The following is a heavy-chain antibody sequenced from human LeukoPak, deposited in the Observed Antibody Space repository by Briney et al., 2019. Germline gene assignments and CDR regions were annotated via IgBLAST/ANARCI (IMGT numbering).Heavy chain of an antibody. V-gene: IGHV4-4*07. CDR3: ARNPYYGSGSYYSH. CDR2: IYTSGSS. Sequence: SETLSLTCTVSGGSISDYYWSWVRQPAGKGLEWIGRIYTSGSSNYNPSLKSRVTISVDKSKNQFSLKLSSVTAADTAVYYCARNPYYGSGSYYSHWGRGTLVTVSS. D-gene: IGHD3-10*01. CDR1: GGSISDYY. J-gene: IGHJ4*02.